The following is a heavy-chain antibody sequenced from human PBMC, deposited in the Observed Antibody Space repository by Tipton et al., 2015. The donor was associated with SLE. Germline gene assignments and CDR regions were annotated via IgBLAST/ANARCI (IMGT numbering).Heavy chain of an antibody. D-gene: IGHD2-21*01. CDR2: IYTSGTT. Sequence: LRLSCTVSGGSISSRNYYWSWIRQPAGKGLEWIGRIYTSGTTNYNPSLKSRVIMSADTSKNQFSLRLSSVTAADTAVYYCARDYSEWLDPWGQGALVTVSS. V-gene: IGHV4-61*02. J-gene: IGHJ5*02. CDR3: ARDYSEWLDP. CDR1: GGSISSRNYY.